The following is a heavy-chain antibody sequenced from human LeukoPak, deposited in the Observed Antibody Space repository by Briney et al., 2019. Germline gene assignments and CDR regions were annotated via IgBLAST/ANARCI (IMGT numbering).Heavy chain of an antibody. Sequence: GASVKVSCKASGYTFTNYDINWVRQATGQGLEWMGYMNPNSGNSAYAQKFQGRVTITTDASISTAYMELSGLRSEDTAVYYCARDDTSHWLYYFDYWGQGTLVTVSS. CDR3: ARDDTSHWLYYFDY. D-gene: IGHD2-2*01. V-gene: IGHV1-8*03. CDR1: GYTFTNYD. CDR2: MNPNSGNS. J-gene: IGHJ4*02.